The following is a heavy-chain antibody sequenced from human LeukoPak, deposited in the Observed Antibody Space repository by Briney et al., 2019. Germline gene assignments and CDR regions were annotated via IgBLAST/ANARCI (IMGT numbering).Heavy chain of an antibody. D-gene: IGHD1-20*01. CDR3: ARRRYNWNAIDY. V-gene: IGHV3-11*01. J-gene: IGHJ4*02. Sequence: PGGSLRLSCAASGFTFSDYYMSWIRQAPGKGLEWVSYISSSGSTLYYADSVKGRVTISRDNAKNSLYLQMNSLRAEDTAVYYCARRRYNWNAIDYWGQGTLVTVSS. CDR1: GFTFSDYY. CDR2: ISSSGSTL.